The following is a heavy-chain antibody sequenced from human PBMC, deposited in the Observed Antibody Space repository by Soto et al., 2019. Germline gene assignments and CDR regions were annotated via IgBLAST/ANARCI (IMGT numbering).Heavy chain of an antibody. Sequence: GGSLRLSCAASGFSLSPYWTHWVRQAPGRGLEWVSRLSSDGFGAAYADSVKGRFFISREIARNTLFLQMNSLRADDTAVYYRARDLGGPDYWGRGTSVTVSS. CDR1: GFSLSPYW. V-gene: IGHV3-74*03. J-gene: IGHJ4*02. D-gene: IGHD3-16*01. CDR3: ARDLGGPDY. CDR2: LSSDGFGA.